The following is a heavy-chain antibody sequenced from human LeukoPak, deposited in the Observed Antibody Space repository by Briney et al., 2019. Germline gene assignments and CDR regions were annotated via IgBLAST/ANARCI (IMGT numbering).Heavy chain of an antibody. CDR3: TTLGYHLDS. D-gene: IGHD3-22*01. CDR1: GFAFSGYE. J-gene: IGHJ4*02. Sequence: GGSLRLSCAASGFAFSGYEMNWVRQAPGKGLEWVSYIAGSDTRTYYADSVKGRFTISRGNAKNSLYLQMNSLRAEDTGLYYCTTLGYHLDSWGQGTLVTVSS. CDR2: IAGSDTRT. V-gene: IGHV3-48*03.